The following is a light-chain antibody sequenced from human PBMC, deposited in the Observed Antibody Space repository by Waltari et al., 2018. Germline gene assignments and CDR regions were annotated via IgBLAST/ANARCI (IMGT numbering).Light chain of an antibody. CDR2: YDS. J-gene: IGLJ1*01. V-gene: IGLV3-21*04. CDR3: QVWDANTDPGV. Sequence: SYVLTPPPSVSVAPGKPASITCGGKNIDSKSAHWYQQKPGQAPILVTTYDSDRPPGIPERFSGSNSGNTATLTISRVEAGDEADYYCQVWDANTDPGVFGTGTEVTVL. CDR1: NIDSKS.